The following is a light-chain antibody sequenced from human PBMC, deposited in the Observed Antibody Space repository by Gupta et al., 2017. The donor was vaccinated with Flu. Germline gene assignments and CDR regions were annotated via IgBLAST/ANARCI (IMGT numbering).Light chain of an antibody. CDR2: GAS. Sequence: EIVLTHSPRTLSFCPQERHTLTCRPSQSLASVRLAWHQQKPGQPPRLLLYGASTRASGIPDRFSGSGSGTDFTLSISRLEPEDFAVYYCQQYDSSPLTFGQGTKLEI. CDR3: QQYDSSPLT. CDR1: QSLASVR. V-gene: IGKV3-20*01. J-gene: IGKJ2*01.